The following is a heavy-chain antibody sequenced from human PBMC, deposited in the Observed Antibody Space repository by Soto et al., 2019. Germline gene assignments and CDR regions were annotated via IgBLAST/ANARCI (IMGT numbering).Heavy chain of an antibody. CDR3: ARGGSVVVVTDGFGY. CDR1: GYTFTSFY. D-gene: IGHD2-21*02. CDR2: INPSGGGT. V-gene: IGHV1-46*01. Sequence: QVQLVQSGAEAKKPGASVKVSCKASGYTFTSFYIHWVRQAPGQGLEWMGMINPSGGGTRFAQKFQGRVTMTRDTSTSTVYMELSSLPSEDTAVYFCARGGSVVVVTDGFGYWGQGTLVTVSS. J-gene: IGHJ4*02.